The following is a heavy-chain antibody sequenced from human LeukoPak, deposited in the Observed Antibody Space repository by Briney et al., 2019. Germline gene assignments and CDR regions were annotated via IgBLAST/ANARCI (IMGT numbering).Heavy chain of an antibody. V-gene: IGHV4-61*02. CDR1: GASISSGNFY. CDR2: IFTSGSI. CDR3: ARELRSNYMDY. J-gene: IGHJ4*02. D-gene: IGHD4-11*01. Sequence: SQTLSLTCAVSGASISSGNFYWRWIRQPAGKGLECIGRIFTSGSINYNPSLKSRVTISVDTSKNQFSLRLTSVTAADTAIYYCARELRSNYMDYWGQGTLVTVSS.